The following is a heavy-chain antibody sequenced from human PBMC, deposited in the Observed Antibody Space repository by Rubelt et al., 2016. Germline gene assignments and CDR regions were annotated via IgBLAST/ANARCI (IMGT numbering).Heavy chain of an antibody. CDR1: GGTFSSYA. V-gene: IGHV1-69*06. D-gene: IGHD3-22*01. J-gene: IGHJ3*02. CDR3: ARDLVGVVITTHDAFDI. CDR2: IIPIFGTA. Sequence: QVQLVQSGAEVKKPGSSVKVSCKASGGTFSSYAISWVRQAPGQGLEWMGGIIPIFGTANYAQKFQGRVTITADKSTSTADMGLSSLRSEDTAVYYCARDLVGVVITTHDAFDIWGQGTMVTVSS.